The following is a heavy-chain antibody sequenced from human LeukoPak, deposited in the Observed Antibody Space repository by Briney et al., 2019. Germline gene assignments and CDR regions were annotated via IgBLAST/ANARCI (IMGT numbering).Heavy chain of an antibody. J-gene: IGHJ4*02. CDR3: TTDQVGPTLFDN. D-gene: IGHD1-26*01. V-gene: IGHV3-30-3*01. Sequence: PGGSLRLSCVASGFRFSNYAMHWVRQAPGKGLEWVAALSFDGSNKNYADSVKGRFTISRDNSKNTLYLQMSSLRAEDTAMYYCTTDQVGPTLFDNWGQGTLVTVSS. CDR2: LSFDGSNK. CDR1: GFRFSNYA.